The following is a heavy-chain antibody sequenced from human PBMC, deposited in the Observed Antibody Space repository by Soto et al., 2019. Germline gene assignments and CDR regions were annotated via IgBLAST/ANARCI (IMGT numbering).Heavy chain of an antibody. V-gene: IGHV3-74*01. Sequence: EVHLVESGGGLVQPGGSLRLSCAASGFTFSTYWMHWVRQAPGKGLVWVSRINADGTTTTYADSVKGRFTISRDNAKNTLYLQMNSLRAEDTAVYFCATVATHSYNWVDTWGQGPLVTISA. CDR3: ATVATHSYNWVDT. CDR2: INADGTTT. D-gene: IGHD3-3*02. J-gene: IGHJ5*02. CDR1: GFTFSTYW.